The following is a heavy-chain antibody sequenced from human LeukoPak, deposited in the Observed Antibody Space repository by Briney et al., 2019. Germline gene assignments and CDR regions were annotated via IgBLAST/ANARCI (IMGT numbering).Heavy chain of an antibody. CDR1: GYTFTSYG. D-gene: IGHD3-10*01. CDR2: ISAYNGNT. CDR3: ARDNSPPSLLRFGESPPANWFDP. V-gene: IGHV1-18*01. J-gene: IGHJ5*02. Sequence: GASVKVSCKASGYTFTSYGISWVRQAPGQGLEWMGWISAYNGNTNYAQKLQGRVTMTTDTSTSTAYMELRSLRSDDTAVYYCARDNSPPSLLRFGESPPANWFDPWGQGTLVTVSS.